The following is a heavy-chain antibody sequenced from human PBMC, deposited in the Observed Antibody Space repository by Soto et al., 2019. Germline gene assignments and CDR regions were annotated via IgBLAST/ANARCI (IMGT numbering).Heavy chain of an antibody. CDR2: IYWDGDT. Sequence: SGPTLVNPTQTLTLTCTFSGFSLSTSGVGVGWIRQPPGKALAWLALIYWDGDTHYSPSLRSRLTITKDTSKNQVVLTMTNMDPVDTATYYCAHRRLTGTSFDYWGQGTLVTVSS. D-gene: IGHD1-20*01. J-gene: IGHJ4*02. CDR1: GFSLSTSGVG. CDR3: AHRRLTGTSFDY. V-gene: IGHV2-5*02.